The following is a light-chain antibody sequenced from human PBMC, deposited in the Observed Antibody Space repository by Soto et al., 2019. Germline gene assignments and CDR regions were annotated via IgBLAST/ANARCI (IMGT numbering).Light chain of an antibody. CDR2: DVS. CDR1: SSDVGGYNY. Sequence: QSALTQPASVSGSPGQSITISCTGTSSDVGGYNYVSWYQQHPGKAPKLMIYDVSNRPSGVSNRFSGSKSGNTASLTISRLQAEDEGDYYCSSYTSSSTLDVFGTGTKLTVL. J-gene: IGLJ1*01. V-gene: IGLV2-14*03. CDR3: SSYTSSSTLDV.